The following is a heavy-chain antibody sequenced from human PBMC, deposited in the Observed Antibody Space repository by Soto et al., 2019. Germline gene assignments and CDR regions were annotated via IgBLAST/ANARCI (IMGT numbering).Heavy chain of an antibody. V-gene: IGHV3-21*01. Sequence: EVQLVESGGGLVKPGGSLRLSCAASGFTFSSYSMNWVRQAPGKGLEWVSSISSSSSYIYYADSVKGRFTISRDNAKNSLYLQMNRLRAEDTAVYYCARVLLSWNPPLYGMDVWGQGTTVTVSS. CDR3: ARVLLSWNPPLYGMDV. J-gene: IGHJ6*02. CDR1: GFTFSSYS. D-gene: IGHD1-1*01. CDR2: ISSSSSYI.